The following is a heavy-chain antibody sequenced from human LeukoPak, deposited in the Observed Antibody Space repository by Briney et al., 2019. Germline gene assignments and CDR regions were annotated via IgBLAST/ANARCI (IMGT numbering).Heavy chain of an antibody. D-gene: IGHD1-26*01. Sequence: GGSLRLSCAASGFTFSSYAMSWVRQAPGKGLEWVSTITGSGGSTYYADSVKGRFTISRENSKNTLYLQMNSLRAEDTAVYYCAKGKSGSYWDPFDYWGQGTLVTVSS. CDR1: GFTFSSYA. V-gene: IGHV3-23*01. CDR3: AKGKSGSYWDPFDY. CDR2: ITGSGGST. J-gene: IGHJ4*02.